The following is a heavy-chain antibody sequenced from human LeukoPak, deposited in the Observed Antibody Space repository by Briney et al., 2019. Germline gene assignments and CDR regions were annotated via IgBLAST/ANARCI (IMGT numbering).Heavy chain of an antibody. CDR3: AKDQEMATPYNPFDY. CDR1: GFTFRSSA. CDR2: SGTDGDT. D-gene: IGHD5-24*01. V-gene: IGHV3-23*01. Sequence: GGSLRLSCAASGFTFRSSAMNWVRQAPGKGLEWVSASGTDGDTYYADSVKGRFTISRDNSKNTLYLQMNSLRAEDTAVYYCAKDQEMATPYNPFDYWGQGTLVTVSS. J-gene: IGHJ4*02.